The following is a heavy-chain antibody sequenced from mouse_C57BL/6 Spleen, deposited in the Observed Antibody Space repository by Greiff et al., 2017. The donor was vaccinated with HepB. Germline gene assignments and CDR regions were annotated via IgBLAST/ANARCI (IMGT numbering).Heavy chain of an antibody. CDR2: IYPGDGDT. Sequence: QVQLQQSGPELVKPGASVKISCKASGYAFSSSWMNWVKQRPGKGLEWIGRIYPGDGDTNYNGKFKGKATLTADKSSSTAYMQLSSLTSEDSAVYFCARDGGSSWFAYWGQGTLVTVSA. CDR3: ARDGGSSWFAY. J-gene: IGHJ3*01. CDR1: GYAFSSSW. V-gene: IGHV1-82*01. D-gene: IGHD1-1*01.